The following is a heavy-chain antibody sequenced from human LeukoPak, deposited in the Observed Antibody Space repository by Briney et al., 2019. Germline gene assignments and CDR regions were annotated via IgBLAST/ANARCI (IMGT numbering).Heavy chain of an antibody. Sequence: PGGSLRLSCAASGFTFSSFCMSWVRQAPGKGLEWVANIKQDESEKYYVDSVKGRFTISRDNAKNALYLQMNSLRAEDTVVYYCVREPYSNSSYYHFMDVWGKGTTVTVSS. CDR3: VREPYSNSSYYHFMDV. D-gene: IGHD6-6*01. J-gene: IGHJ6*03. CDR1: GFTFSSFC. V-gene: IGHV3-7*01. CDR2: IKQDESEK.